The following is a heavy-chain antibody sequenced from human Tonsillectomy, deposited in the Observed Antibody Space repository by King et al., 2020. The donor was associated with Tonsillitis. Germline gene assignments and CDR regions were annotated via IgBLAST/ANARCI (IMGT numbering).Heavy chain of an antibody. CDR2: ISHDGSNK. V-gene: IGHV3-30*04. CDR3: ARSGIVVVPSAIPKLETPYEDYYYYGMDV. CDR1: GFTFSRYP. D-gene: IGHD2-2*01. Sequence: VQLVESGGGVVQPGRSLRLSCADSGFTFSRYPMHWVRQAPGKGLEWVAVISHDGSNKNYADSVKGRFTISRDNSKNTLYLQMNSLRAEDTAVYYSARSGIVVVPSAIPKLETPYEDYYYYGMDVWGQGTTVTVSS. J-gene: IGHJ6*02.